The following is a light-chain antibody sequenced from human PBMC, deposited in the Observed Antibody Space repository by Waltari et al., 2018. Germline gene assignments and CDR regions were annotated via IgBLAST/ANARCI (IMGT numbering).Light chain of an antibody. CDR3: CSYAGTYTFV. CDR1: NTDVAASNS. J-gene: IGLJ1*01. Sequence: QSALTQPRSVSGSPGQSVIISCTGTNTDVAASNSFSWSQQLPGQPPTPMIYDVTKRPSGVPDPFSGSKSDNTASLTISGLQAEDEADYYCCSYAGTYTFVFGTGTKVTVL. CDR2: DVT. V-gene: IGLV2-11*01.